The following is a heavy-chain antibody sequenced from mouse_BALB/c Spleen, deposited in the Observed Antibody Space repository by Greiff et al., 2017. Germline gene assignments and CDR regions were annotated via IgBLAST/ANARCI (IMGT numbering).Heavy chain of an antibody. D-gene: IGHD4-1*01. CDR2: ISYDGSN. CDR3: ANWDGDY. Sequence: EVKLQESGPGLVKPSQSLSLTCSVTGYSITSGYYWNWIRQFPGNKLEWMGYISYDGSNNYNPSLKNRISITRDTSKNQFFLKLNSVTTEDTATYYCANWDGDYWGQGTTLTVSS. V-gene: IGHV3-6*02. J-gene: IGHJ2*01. CDR1: GYSITSGYY.